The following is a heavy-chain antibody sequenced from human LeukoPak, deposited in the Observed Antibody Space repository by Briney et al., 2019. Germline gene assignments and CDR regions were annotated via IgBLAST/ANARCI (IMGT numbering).Heavy chain of an antibody. CDR3: ARDFTEMATTHWYFDL. Sequence: GSLRLSCAASGFTFSDYYMSWIRQAPGKGLEWVSYISSSGSTIYYADSVKGRFTISRDNAKNSLYLQMNSLRAEDTAVYYCARDFTEMATTHWYFDLWGHGTLVTVSS. CDR2: ISSSGSTI. V-gene: IGHV3-11*01. J-gene: IGHJ2*01. CDR1: GFTFSDYY. D-gene: IGHD5-24*01.